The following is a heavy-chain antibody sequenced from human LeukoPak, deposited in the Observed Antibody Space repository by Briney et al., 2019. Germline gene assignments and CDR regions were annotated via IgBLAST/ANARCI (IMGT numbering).Heavy chain of an antibody. CDR3: AREPYCTNGVCSAY. CDR2: IYTSGNT. V-gene: IGHV4-4*07. J-gene: IGHJ4*02. CDR1: GGSISSYY. D-gene: IGHD2-8*01. Sequence: SETLSLTCTVSGGSISSYYWSWIRQPAGKGLEWIGRIYTSGNTNCDPSLRSRVTMSVDTSKNQFSLKLSSVTAADTAVYYCAREPYCTNGVCSAYWGQGTLVTVSS.